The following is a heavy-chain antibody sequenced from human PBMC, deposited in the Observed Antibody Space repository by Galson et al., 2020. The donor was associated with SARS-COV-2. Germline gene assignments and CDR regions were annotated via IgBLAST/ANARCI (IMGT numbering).Heavy chain of an antibody. CDR3: AGHAARRVGGAGNYYTAIDP. V-gene: IGHV4-4*07. J-gene: IGHJ5*02. D-gene: IGHD3-10*01. Sequence: SETLSLTCSVSGGSFTYTYWTWIRQPAGKGLEWIGRIYNNGNTNYNHSLQSRVNMSIDTSKNQFSLKLTSVTAADTAVYYCAGHAARRVGGAGNYYTAIDPGGQGTLVTVSS. CDR2: IYNNGNT. CDR1: GGSFTYTY.